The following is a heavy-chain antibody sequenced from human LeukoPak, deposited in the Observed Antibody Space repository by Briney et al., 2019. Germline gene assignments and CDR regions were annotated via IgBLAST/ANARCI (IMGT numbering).Heavy chain of an antibody. D-gene: IGHD1-26*01. Sequence: PSGTLSLTCAVYGGSFRGYYWSWIRQPPGKGVEWIGEINHSGSTNYNPSLKSRVTISVDTSKNQFSLKLSSVTAADTAVYYCARGPVGATFDYWGQGTLVTVSS. CDR2: INHSGST. CDR1: GGSFRGYY. V-gene: IGHV4-34*01. CDR3: ARGPVGATFDY. J-gene: IGHJ4*02.